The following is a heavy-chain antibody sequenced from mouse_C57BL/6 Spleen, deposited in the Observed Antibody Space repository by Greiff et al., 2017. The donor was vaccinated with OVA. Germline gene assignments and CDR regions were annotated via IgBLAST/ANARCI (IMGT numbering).Heavy chain of an antibody. CDR1: GYTFTSYW. Sequence: QVQLQQPGAELVKPGASVKLSCKASGYTFTSYWMQWVKQRPGQGLEWIGEIDPSDSYTNYNQKFKGKATLTVDTSSSTAYMQLSSLTSEDSAVYYCARAELGTFDVWGTGTTVTVSS. V-gene: IGHV1-50*01. D-gene: IGHD4-1*01. CDR3: ARAELGTFDV. J-gene: IGHJ1*03. CDR2: IDPSDSYT.